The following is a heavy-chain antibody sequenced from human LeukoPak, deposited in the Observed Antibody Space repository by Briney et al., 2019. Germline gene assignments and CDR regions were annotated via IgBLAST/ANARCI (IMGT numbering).Heavy chain of an antibody. V-gene: IGHV1-2*06. CDR3: ARDYCSSTSCLFDY. CDR2: INPNSGDT. Sequence: GASVKVSCKASRYTFTGYHTHWVRQAPGRGLEWMGRINPNSGDTNYAQKFQGRVTMTRDTSISTAYVELSRLRSDDTAVYYCARDYCSSTSCLFDYWGQGTLVTVSS. D-gene: IGHD2-2*01. CDR1: RYTFTGYH. J-gene: IGHJ4*02.